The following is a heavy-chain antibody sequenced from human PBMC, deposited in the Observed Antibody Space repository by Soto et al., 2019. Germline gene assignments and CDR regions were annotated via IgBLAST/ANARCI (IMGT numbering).Heavy chain of an antibody. V-gene: IGHV4-39*01. CDR3: ARIYDSSRYYYYYYYGMDV. CDR2: IYYSGST. J-gene: IGHJ6*02. Sequence: SETLSLTCTVSGGSISSSSYYWGWIRQPPGKGLEWIGSIYYSGSTYYNPSLKSRVTISVDTSKNQFSLKLSSVTAADTAVYYCARIYDSSRYYYYYYYGMDVWGQGTTVTVSS. D-gene: IGHD3-22*01. CDR1: GGSISSSSYY.